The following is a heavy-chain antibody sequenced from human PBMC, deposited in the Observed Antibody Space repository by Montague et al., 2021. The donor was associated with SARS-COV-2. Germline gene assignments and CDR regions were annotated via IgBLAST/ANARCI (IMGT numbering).Heavy chain of an antibody. Sequence: SLRLSCAASGFTFSSYAMHWVRQAPGKGLEWVAVISYDGSNKYYADSVKGRFTISRDNSKNTLYLQMNSLRAEDTAVYYCARDSNRPYCNGGSCYSVIEYFQHWGQGTLVTVSS. V-gene: IGHV3-30-3*01. CDR1: GFTFSSYA. CDR2: ISYDGSNK. CDR3: ARDSNRPYCNGGSCYSVIEYFQH. J-gene: IGHJ1*01. D-gene: IGHD2-15*01.